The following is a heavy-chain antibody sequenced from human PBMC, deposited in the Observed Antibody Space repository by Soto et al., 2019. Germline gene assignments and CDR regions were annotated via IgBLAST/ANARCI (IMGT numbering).Heavy chain of an antibody. J-gene: IGHJ5*02. CDR3: ARDPNSSGWHPFGP. CDR2: ISAYNGNT. D-gene: IGHD6-19*01. V-gene: IGHV1-18*01. Sequence: ASGKVSCKASGCTFTSYGISWVRQAPGQGLEWMGWISAYNGNTNYAQKLQGRVTMTTDTSTSTAYMELRSLRSDDTAVYYCARDPNSSGWHPFGPWGQGTPVTVSS. CDR1: GCTFTSYG.